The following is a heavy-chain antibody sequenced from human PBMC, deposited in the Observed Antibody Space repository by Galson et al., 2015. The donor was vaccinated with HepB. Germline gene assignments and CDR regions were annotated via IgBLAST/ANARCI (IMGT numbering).Heavy chain of an antibody. V-gene: IGHV3-21*01. CDR3: ARDLRMRVPTDILTGYPIDY. Sequence: SLRLSCAASGFTFGSYSMNWVRQAPGKGLEWVSSISSSSSYIYYADSVKGRFTISRDNAKNSLYLQMNSLRAEDTAVYYCARDLRMRVPTDILTGYPIDYWGQGTLVTVSS. CDR1: GFTFGSYS. J-gene: IGHJ4*02. CDR2: ISSSSSYI. D-gene: IGHD3-9*01.